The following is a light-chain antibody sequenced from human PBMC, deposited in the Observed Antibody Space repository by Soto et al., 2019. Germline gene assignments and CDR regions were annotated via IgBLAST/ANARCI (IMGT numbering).Light chain of an antibody. J-gene: IGLJ2*01. V-gene: IGLV2-11*01. CDR3: CSYAGDLAL. CDR1: SSDVGGYDF. Sequence: QSVLTQPRSVSGSPGQSVTFSCTGTSSDVGGYDFVSWYQQHPGKAPKLMISDVSKRPSGVPDRFSGSKSGNTASLTISGLQAEDEADYYCCSYAGDLALFGGGTKVTVL. CDR2: DVS.